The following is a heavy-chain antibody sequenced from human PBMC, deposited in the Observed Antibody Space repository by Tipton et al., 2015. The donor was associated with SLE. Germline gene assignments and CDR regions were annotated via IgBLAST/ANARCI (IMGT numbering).Heavy chain of an antibody. D-gene: IGHD1-26*01. J-gene: IGHJ4*02. CDR3: AGRGDYFDY. CDR2: ISSSSSYT. Sequence: GSLRLSCAASGFTFSDYYMSWIRQAPGKGLEWVSYISSSSSYTNYADSVKGRFTISRDNSKNTLYLQMNSLRAEDTAFYYCAGRGDYFDYWGQGTLVTVSS. V-gene: IGHV3-11*06. CDR1: GFTFSDYY.